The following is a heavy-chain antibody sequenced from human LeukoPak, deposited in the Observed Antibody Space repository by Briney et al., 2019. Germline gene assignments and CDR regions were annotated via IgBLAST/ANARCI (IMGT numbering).Heavy chain of an antibody. CDR1: GYSFTSYW. V-gene: IGHV5-51*01. J-gene: IGHJ4*02. CDR3: ARRDGYNTLDY. D-gene: IGHD5-24*01. Sequence: GESLKISCKGSGYSFTSYWIGWVRQIPRKGLGWMGIIYPGDSDTRYSPSFQGQVTISANKSISTAYLQWSSLEASDTAMYYCARRDGYNTLDYWGQGTLVTVSS. CDR2: IYPGDSDT.